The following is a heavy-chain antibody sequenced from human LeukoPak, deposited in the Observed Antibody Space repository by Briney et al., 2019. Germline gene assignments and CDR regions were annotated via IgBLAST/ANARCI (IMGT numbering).Heavy chain of an antibody. CDR2: INPNSGCT. CDR3: ARDPGTGAFDI. D-gene: IGHD3/OR15-3a*01. CDR1: GYTFTSYG. Sequence: GASVKVSCKASGYTFTSYGISWVRQAPGQGLEWMGWINPNSGCTNYAQKFQGRVTMTRDKSISTVYMELSRLRSDDTAVYYCARDPGTGAFDIWGQGTMVTVSS. J-gene: IGHJ3*02. V-gene: IGHV1-2*02.